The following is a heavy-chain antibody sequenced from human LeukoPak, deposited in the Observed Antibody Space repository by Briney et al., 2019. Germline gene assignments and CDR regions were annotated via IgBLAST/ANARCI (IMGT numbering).Heavy chain of an antibody. J-gene: IGHJ5*02. V-gene: IGHV4-39*02. Sequence: SETLSLTCTVSGGSLSSSSYYWGWVRQPPGRGLGWVGSIYYSGSTYYNPSLKSRVPISVDTSKNQFSLKLSSVTAAETAVYYCAREVTAMVTFNWFDPWGQGTLVTVSS. CDR3: AREVTAMVTFNWFDP. CDR2: IYYSGST. CDR1: GGSLSSSSYY. D-gene: IGHD5-18*01.